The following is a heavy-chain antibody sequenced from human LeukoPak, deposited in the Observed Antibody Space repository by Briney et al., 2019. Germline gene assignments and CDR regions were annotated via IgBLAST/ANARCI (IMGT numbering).Heavy chain of an antibody. CDR2: ISGSGGST. V-gene: IGHV3-23*01. CDR3: ASFPQGIAAAGLH. D-gene: IGHD6-13*01. CDR1: GFTFSSYA. J-gene: IGHJ4*02. Sequence: GGSLRLSCAASGFTFSSYAMSWVRRAPGKGLEWVSAISGSGGSTYYADSVKGRFTISRDNSKNTLYLQMNSLRAEDTAVYYCASFPQGIAAAGLHWGQGTLVTVSS.